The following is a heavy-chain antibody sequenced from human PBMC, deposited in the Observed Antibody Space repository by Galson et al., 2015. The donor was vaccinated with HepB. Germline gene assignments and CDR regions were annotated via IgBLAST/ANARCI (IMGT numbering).Heavy chain of an antibody. Sequence: SVKVSCKVSGYTLTELSMHWVRQAPGKGLEWMGGFDPEDGETIYAQKFQGRVTMTEDTSTDTAYMELSSLRSEDTAVYYCATPHCSGGSCYPYYFDYWGQGTLVTVSS. CDR1: GYTLTELS. CDR2: FDPEDGET. J-gene: IGHJ4*02. V-gene: IGHV1-24*01. CDR3: ATPHCSGGSCYPYYFDY. D-gene: IGHD2-15*01.